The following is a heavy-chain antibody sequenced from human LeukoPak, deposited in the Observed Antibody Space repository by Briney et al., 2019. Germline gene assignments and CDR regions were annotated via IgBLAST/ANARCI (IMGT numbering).Heavy chain of an antibody. J-gene: IGHJ4*02. V-gene: IGHV4-34*01. CDR3: ARERAGGYCSGGSCYVFFDY. D-gene: IGHD2-15*01. CDR1: GGSHSGYY. CDR2: IDHSGST. Sequence: SETLSLTCAVYGGSHSGYYWSLIRQPPGKGLEWIGEIDHSGSTNYNPSLKSRVTISVDTSKNQFSLKLSSVTAADTAVYYCARERAGGYCSGGSCYVFFDYWGQGTLVTVSS.